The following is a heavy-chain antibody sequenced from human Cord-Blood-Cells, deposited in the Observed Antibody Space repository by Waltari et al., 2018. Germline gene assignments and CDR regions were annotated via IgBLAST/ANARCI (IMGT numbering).Heavy chain of an antibody. CDR3: ARDGAIAAAGNWFDP. D-gene: IGHD6-13*01. Sequence: QVQLVQSGAEVKKPGASVKVSCKASGYTFTGYYMHWVRQAPGQGLEWMGWINPNSGGTNYAQKFQGWVTMTRDTSISTAYMELSRLRSDDTAVYYCARDGAIAAAGNWFDPWGQGTLVTVSS. V-gene: IGHV1-2*04. CDR1: GYTFTGYY. J-gene: IGHJ5*02. CDR2: INPNSGGT.